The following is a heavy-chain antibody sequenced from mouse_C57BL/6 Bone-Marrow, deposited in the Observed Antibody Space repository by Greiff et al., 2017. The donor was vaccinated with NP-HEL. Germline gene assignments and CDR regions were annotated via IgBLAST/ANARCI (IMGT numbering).Heavy chain of an antibody. CDR1: GYTFTSYW. V-gene: IGHV1-55*01. CDR3: ATPPTPSYYYGSSYDWFAY. J-gene: IGHJ3*01. D-gene: IGHD1-1*01. Sequence: QVQLQQPGAELVKPGASVKMSCKASGYTFTSYWITWVKQRPGQGLEWIGDIYPGSGSTNYNEKFKSKATLTVDTSSSTAYMHLSSLTSEDSAVYYWATPPTPSYYYGSSYDWFAYWGQGTLVTVSA. CDR2: IYPGSGST.